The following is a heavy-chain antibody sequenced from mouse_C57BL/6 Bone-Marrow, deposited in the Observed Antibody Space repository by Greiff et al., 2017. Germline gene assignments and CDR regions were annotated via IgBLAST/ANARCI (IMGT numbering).Heavy chain of an antibody. CDR3: ARDYYGSSYTWYFDV. Sequence: VQLQQPGAELVMPGASVKLSCKASGYTFTSYWMHWVKQRPGQGLEWIGEIDPSDSYTNYNQKFKGKSTLTVDKSSSTAYMQLSSLTSEDSAVYYCARDYYGSSYTWYFDVWGQGTTLTVSS. CDR2: IDPSDSYT. CDR1: GYTFTSYW. V-gene: IGHV1-69*01. J-gene: IGHJ2*01. D-gene: IGHD1-1*01.